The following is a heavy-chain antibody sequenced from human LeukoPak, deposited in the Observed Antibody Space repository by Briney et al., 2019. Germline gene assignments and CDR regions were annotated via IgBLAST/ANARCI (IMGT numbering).Heavy chain of an antibody. Sequence: ASVKVSCKASGYSFTDYYMHWVQQAPGKGLEWMGRVDPEDGETIYAEKFQGRVTITANTSTDTAYMELSSLRSEDTAVYYCAPSGAYCGGDCYGDYWGQGTLVTVSS. J-gene: IGHJ4*02. CDR3: APSGAYCGGDCYGDY. D-gene: IGHD2-21*02. V-gene: IGHV1-69-2*01. CDR2: VDPEDGET. CDR1: GYSFTDYY.